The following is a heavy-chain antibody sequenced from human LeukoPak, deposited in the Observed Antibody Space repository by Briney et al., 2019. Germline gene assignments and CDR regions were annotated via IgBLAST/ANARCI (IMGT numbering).Heavy chain of an antibody. CDR2: ISGSTTYT. Sequence: PGESLRPSCAASGFTFSDYYMSWIRQAPGKGLEWVSYISGSTTYTTYADSVKGRFTISRDNAKNSLYLQMNSLRGEDTAVYYCARLGSIAAAGTPDYWGQGTLVTVSS. D-gene: IGHD6-13*01. CDR3: ARLGSIAAAGTPDY. CDR1: GFTFSDYY. J-gene: IGHJ4*02. V-gene: IGHV3-11*06.